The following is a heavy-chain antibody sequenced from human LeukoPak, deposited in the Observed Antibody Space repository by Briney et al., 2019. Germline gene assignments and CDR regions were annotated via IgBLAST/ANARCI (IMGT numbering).Heavy chain of an antibody. CDR3: ARASMVRGVDY. J-gene: IGHJ4*02. D-gene: IGHD3-10*01. CDR2: IYYSGST. Sequence: KPSETLSLTCTVSGDSINDHYWSWIRQPPGKGLEWIGYIYYSGSTNYNPSLKSRVTISVDTSKNQFSLKLSSVTAADTAVYYCARASMVRGVDYWGQGTLVTVSS. V-gene: IGHV4-59*11. CDR1: GDSINDHY.